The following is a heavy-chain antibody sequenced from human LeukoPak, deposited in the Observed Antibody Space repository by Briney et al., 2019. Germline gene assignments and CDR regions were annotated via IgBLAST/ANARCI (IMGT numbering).Heavy chain of an antibody. D-gene: IGHD6-19*01. V-gene: IGHV3-74*01. J-gene: IGHJ4*02. Sequence: GGSLRLSCAASGFTFSSYWMHWVRQAPGKGLVWVSRINSDGSSTSYADSVKGRFTISRDNAKNTLYLQMNSLRAEDTAVYYCAKSRSGGWYSGLWGQGTLVTVSS. CDR1: GFTFSSYW. CDR2: INSDGSST. CDR3: AKSRSGGWYSGL.